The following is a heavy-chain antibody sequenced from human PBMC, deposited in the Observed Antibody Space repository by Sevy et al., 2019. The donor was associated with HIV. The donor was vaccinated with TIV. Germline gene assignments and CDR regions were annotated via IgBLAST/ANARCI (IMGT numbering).Heavy chain of an antibody. CDR2: ISAYNGNT. Sequence: ASVKVSCKASGYTFTSYGISWVRQAPGQGLEWMGWISAYNGNTNYAQKLQGRVTMTTDTSTSTAYMELRSLGSDDTAVYYCARDRRVYGGNSVVFWFDPWGQGTLVTVSS. J-gene: IGHJ5*02. V-gene: IGHV1-18*01. CDR3: ARDRRVYGGNSVVFWFDP. D-gene: IGHD4-17*01. CDR1: GYTFTSYG.